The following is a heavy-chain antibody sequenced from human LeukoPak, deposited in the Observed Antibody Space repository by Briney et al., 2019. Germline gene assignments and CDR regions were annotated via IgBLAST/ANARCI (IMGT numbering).Heavy chain of an antibody. CDR2: IYYNGST. D-gene: IGHD5-18*01. J-gene: IGHJ4*02. V-gene: IGHV4-39*07. CDR3: ARDFVDTPMAYEY. CDR1: GGSISSRNYY. Sequence: PSETLSLTCTVSGGSISSRNYYWGWIRQSPGKGLEWIGSIYYNGSTYYNPSLKSRVTISRDTSKKQVSLKLRSVTAADTAVYYCARDFVDTPMAYEYWGQGTLVTVSS.